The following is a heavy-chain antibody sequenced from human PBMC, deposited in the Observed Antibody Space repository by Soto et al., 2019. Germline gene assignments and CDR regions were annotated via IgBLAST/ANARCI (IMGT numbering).Heavy chain of an antibody. CDR1: GFTFSSYG. J-gene: IGHJ6*02. CDR2: ISYDGSNK. Sequence: QVQLVESGGGVVQPGRSLRLSCAASGFTFSSYGMHWVRQAPGKGLAWVAVISYDGSNKYYADSVKGRFTISRDNSKNTLYLQMNSLRAEDTAVYYCAKHRGRGYSYGQTPGMDVWGQGTTVTVSS. V-gene: IGHV3-30*18. D-gene: IGHD5-18*01. CDR3: AKHRGRGYSYGQTPGMDV.